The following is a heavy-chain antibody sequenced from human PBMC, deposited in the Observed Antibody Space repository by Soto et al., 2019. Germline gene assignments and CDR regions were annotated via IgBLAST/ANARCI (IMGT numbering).Heavy chain of an antibody. CDR1: GGSISSGDYY. CDR2: IYYSGST. Sequence: SETLSLTCTVSGGSISSGDYYWSWIRQPPGKGLEWIGYIYYSGSTYYNPSLKSRVTISVDTSKNQFSLKLSSVTAADTAVYYCSSEGSGGPPKQSPNWFDPWRQGTLVTVSS. V-gene: IGHV4-30-4*01. J-gene: IGHJ5*02. D-gene: IGHD2-15*01. CDR3: SSEGSGGPPKQSPNWFDP.